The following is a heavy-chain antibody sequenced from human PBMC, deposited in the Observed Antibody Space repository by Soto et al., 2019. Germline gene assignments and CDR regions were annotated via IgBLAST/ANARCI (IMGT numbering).Heavy chain of an antibody. Sequence: EVQLVESGGVVVQPGGSLRLSCAASGFTFDDYTMHWVRQAPGKGLEWVSLISCDGGSTYYADSVKGRFTISRDNSKNSLYLQMNSLRAEDTALYYCAKDLGYCSGGSCYSFDYWGQGTLVTVSS. CDR1: GFTFDDYT. CDR3: AKDLGYCSGGSCYSFDY. J-gene: IGHJ4*02. V-gene: IGHV3-43*01. CDR2: ISCDGGST. D-gene: IGHD2-15*01.